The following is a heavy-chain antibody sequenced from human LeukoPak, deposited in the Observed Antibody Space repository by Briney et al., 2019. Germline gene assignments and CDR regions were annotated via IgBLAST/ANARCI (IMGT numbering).Heavy chain of an antibody. CDR2: IYYSGST. Sequence: PSETLSLTCTVSGGSISSYYWSWIRQPPGKGLEWIGYIYYSGSTNYNPSLKSRVTISVDTSKNQFSLKLSSVTAADTAVYYCARLQYYDSSGYYYNWFDPWGQGTLVTVSS. V-gene: IGHV4-59*08. J-gene: IGHJ5*02. CDR1: GGSISSYY. CDR3: ARLQYYDSSGYYYNWFDP. D-gene: IGHD3-22*01.